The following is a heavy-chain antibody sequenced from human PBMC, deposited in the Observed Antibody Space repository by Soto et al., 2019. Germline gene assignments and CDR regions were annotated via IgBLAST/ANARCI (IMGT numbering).Heavy chain of an antibody. CDR2: ISGSGGST. Sequence: GGSLRLSCAASGFTFSSYAMSWVRQAPGKGLEWVPAISGSGGSTYYADSVKGRFTISRDNSKNTLYLQMNSLRAEDTAVYYCAKVAHCSGGSCPIYNWFDPWGQGTLVTVSS. CDR1: GFTFSSYA. D-gene: IGHD2-15*01. CDR3: AKVAHCSGGSCPIYNWFDP. V-gene: IGHV3-23*01. J-gene: IGHJ5*02.